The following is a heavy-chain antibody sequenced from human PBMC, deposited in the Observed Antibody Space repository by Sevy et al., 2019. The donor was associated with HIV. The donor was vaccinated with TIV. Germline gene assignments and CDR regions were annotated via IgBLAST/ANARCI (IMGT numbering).Heavy chain of an antibody. Sequence: SETLSLTCAVSGYSISSGYYWGWIRQPPGKGLEWIGNIYHSGLTYNNPSLKSRVTMSVDTSKNQFSLKLSSLTAADTAVYYCARGDYYFTSGYTYYFDYWGQGTLVTVSS. J-gene: IGHJ4*02. CDR2: IYHSGLT. D-gene: IGHD3-22*01. V-gene: IGHV4-38-2*01. CDR1: GYSISSGYY. CDR3: ARGDYYFTSGYTYYFDY.